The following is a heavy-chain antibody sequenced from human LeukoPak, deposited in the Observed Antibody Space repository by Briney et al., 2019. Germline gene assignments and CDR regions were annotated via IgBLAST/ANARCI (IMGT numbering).Heavy chain of an antibody. D-gene: IGHD3-10*01. CDR1: GYTFTSYD. Sequence: GASVKVSCKASGYTFTSYDINWVRQATGQGLEWMGWMNPNSGNTGYAQKFQGRVTMTRNTSISTAYIELSSLRSEDTAVYYCARSLLWFGEGAFDIWGQGTMVTVSS. V-gene: IGHV1-8*01. J-gene: IGHJ3*02. CDR2: MNPNSGNT. CDR3: ARSLLWFGEGAFDI.